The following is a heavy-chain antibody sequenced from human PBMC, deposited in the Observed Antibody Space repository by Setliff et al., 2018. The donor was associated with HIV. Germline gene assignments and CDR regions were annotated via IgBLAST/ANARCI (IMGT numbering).Heavy chain of an antibody. CDR3: AGDNLRAKRDTAMVFAL. CDR2: IIPIFGTA. V-gene: IGHV1-69*05. Sequence: ASVKVSCKASRSTFNSHAISWVRQAPGQGLEWMGGIIPIFGTANYAQKFQGRVTITTDESTSTAYMELSSLRSEDTAVYYCAGDNLRAKRDTAMVFALWGQGTLVTVSS. CDR1: RSTFNSHA. D-gene: IGHD5-18*01. J-gene: IGHJ4*02.